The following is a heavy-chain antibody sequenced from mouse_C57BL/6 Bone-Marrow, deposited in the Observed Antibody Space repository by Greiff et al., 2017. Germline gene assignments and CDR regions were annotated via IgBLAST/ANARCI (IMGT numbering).Heavy chain of an antibody. CDR1: GFNIKDDY. J-gene: IGHJ2*01. CDR2: IDPENGDT. Sequence: EVQLQQSGAELVRPGASVKLSCTASGFNIKDDYMHWVEQTPEQGLEWIGWIDPENGDTEYASKLQGKTTITADTTSNTAYLQLSSLTSEYTAVYYCTLPNYVDYGGQGTTLTVSA. V-gene: IGHV14-4*01. D-gene: IGHD5-5*01. CDR3: TLPNYVDY.